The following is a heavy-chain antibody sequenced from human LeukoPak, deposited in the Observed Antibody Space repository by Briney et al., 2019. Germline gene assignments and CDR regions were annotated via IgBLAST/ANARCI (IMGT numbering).Heavy chain of an antibody. V-gene: IGHV1-2*02. CDR1: GDTSTGDY. D-gene: IGHD6-19*01. J-gene: IGHJ4*02. Sequence: ASVKVSCKTSGDTSTGDYMHWVRQAPGQGLEWIGWINTNSGGTNYEQKSQGRVTMIRDTSISTACMELSRLRSDDRAVYYCARGHRYSSAQGDYWGQGTLVTVSS. CDR2: INTNSGGT. CDR3: ARGHRYSSAQGDY.